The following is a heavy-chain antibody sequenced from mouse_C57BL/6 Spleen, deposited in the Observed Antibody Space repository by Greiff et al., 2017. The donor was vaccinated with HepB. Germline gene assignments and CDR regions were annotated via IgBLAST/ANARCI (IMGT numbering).Heavy chain of an antibody. D-gene: IGHD1-1*01. CDR3: ARPYGSSGDYAMDY. V-gene: IGHV5-6*01. CDR1: GFTFSSYG. CDR2: ISSGGSYT. J-gene: IGHJ4*01. Sequence: EVHLVESGGDLVKPGGSLKLSCAASGFTFSSYGMSWVRQTPDKRLEWVATISSGGSYTYYPDSVKGRFTISRDNAKNTLYLQMSSLKSEDTAMYYCARPYGSSGDYAMDYWGQGTSVTVSS.